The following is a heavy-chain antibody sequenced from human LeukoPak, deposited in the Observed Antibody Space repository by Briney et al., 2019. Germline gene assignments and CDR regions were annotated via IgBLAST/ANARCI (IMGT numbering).Heavy chain of an antibody. CDR1: GYTFTGYY. V-gene: IGHV1-2*02. CDR2: INPNSGGT. J-gene: IGHJ3*02. D-gene: IGHD6-13*01. Sequence: GASVKVSCKASGYTFTGYYMHWVRQAPGQGLEWMGWINPNSGGTNYAQKFQGRVTMTRDTSISTAHMELSRLRSDDTAVYYCARIVYSSSWYDAFDIWGPGTMVTVSS. CDR3: ARIVYSSSWYDAFDI.